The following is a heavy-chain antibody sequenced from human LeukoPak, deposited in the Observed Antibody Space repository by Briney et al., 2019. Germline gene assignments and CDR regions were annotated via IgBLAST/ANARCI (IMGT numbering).Heavy chain of an antibody. J-gene: IGHJ4*02. CDR3: AKGRIPNYYFDY. V-gene: IGHV3-30*04. Sequence: GRCLRLSCTTSVFTFSGYSFHWVRQAPCKGLEWVAAISFDVNNKYYADSVKGRFTISRDNSKNTLYLQMNSLRAEDTAVYYCAKGRIPNYYFDYWGQGTLVTVSS. D-gene: IGHD2-2*02. CDR1: VFTFSGYS. CDR2: ISFDVNNK.